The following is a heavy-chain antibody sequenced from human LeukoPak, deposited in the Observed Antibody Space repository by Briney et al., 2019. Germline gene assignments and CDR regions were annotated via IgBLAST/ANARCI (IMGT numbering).Heavy chain of an antibody. CDR1: GFTFSSYA. Sequence: PGGSLRLSCAASGFTFSSYAMSWVRQAPGNGLEWVSAISGSGGSTYYADSVKGRFTISRDNSKNTLYLHMNSLRAEDTAVYYCAKDRPITIFGVVIIGPHHYFDYWGQGTLVTVSS. J-gene: IGHJ4*02. CDR2: ISGSGGST. V-gene: IGHV3-23*01. CDR3: AKDRPITIFGVVIIGPHHYFDY. D-gene: IGHD3-3*01.